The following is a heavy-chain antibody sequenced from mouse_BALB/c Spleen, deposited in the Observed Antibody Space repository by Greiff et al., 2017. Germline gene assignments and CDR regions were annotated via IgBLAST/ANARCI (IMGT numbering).Heavy chain of an antibody. V-gene: IGHV1S81*02. D-gene: IGHD1-1*01. CDR1: GYTFTSYW. J-gene: IGHJ2*01. CDR2: INPSNGRT. Sequence: QVQLQQSGAELVKPGASVKLSCKASGYTFTSYWMHWVKQRPGQGLEWIGEINPSNGRTNYNEKFKSKATLTVDKSSSTAYMQLSSLTSEDSAVYYCARLATDYWGQGTTLTVSS. CDR3: ARLATDY.